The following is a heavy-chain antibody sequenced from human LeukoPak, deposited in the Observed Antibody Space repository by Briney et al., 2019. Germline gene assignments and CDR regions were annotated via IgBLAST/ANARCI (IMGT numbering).Heavy chain of an antibody. D-gene: IGHD3-22*01. V-gene: IGHV1-18*01. CDR1: GGTFSSYA. J-gene: IGHJ3*02. CDR3: ARDYYDSSNNAFDI. Sequence: ASVKVSCKASGGTFSSYAISWVRQAPGQGLEWMGWISAYNGNTNYAQKLQGRVTMTTDTSTSTAYMELRSLRSDDTAVYYCARDYYDSSNNAFDIWGQGTMVTVSS. CDR2: ISAYNGNT.